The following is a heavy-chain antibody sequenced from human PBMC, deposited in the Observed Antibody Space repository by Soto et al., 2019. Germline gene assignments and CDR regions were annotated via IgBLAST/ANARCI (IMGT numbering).Heavy chain of an antibody. CDR1: GFTFSSYA. J-gene: IGHJ4*02. CDR2: ISGSGGST. Sequence: LRLSCAASGFTFSSYAMSWVRQAPGKGLEWVSAISGSGGSTYYADSVKGRFTISRDNSKNTLYLQMNSLRAEDTAVYYCAKTYDSSGYFEYFDYWGQGTLVTVSS. V-gene: IGHV3-23*01. CDR3: AKTYDSSGYFEYFDY. D-gene: IGHD3-22*01.